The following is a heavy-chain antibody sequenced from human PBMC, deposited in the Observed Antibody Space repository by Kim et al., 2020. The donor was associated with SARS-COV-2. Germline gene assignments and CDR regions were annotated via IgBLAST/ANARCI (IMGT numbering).Heavy chain of an antibody. V-gene: IGHV4-39*01. Sequence: SETLSLTCTVSGGSISSSSYYWGWIRQPPGKGLEWIGSIYYSGSTYYNPSLKSRVTISVDTSKNQFSLKLSSVTAADTAVYYCARLRRFGDHKAGWFDPWGQGTLVTFSS. CDR3: ARLRRFGDHKAGWFDP. CDR2: IYYSGST. CDR1: GGSISSSSYY. J-gene: IGHJ5*02. D-gene: IGHD3-10*01.